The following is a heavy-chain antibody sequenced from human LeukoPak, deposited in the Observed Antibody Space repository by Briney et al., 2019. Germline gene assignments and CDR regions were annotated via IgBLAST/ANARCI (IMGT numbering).Heavy chain of an antibody. Sequence: PSETLSLTCTVSGGSISSYYWSWIRQPPGKGLEWIGYIYYSGSTNYNPSLKSRVTISVDTSKNQFSLKLSSVTAADTAVYYCARVGPVAGTTDYWGQGTLVTVSS. CDR1: GGSISSYY. CDR3: ARVGPVAGTTDY. V-gene: IGHV4-59*12. J-gene: IGHJ4*02. CDR2: IYYSGST. D-gene: IGHD6-19*01.